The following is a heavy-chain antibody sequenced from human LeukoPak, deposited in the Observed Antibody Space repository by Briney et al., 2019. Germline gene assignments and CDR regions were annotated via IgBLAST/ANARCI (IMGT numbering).Heavy chain of an antibody. CDR3: ATVRRDFWSGYAWFDP. Sequence: GASVKVSCKVSGYTLTELFMHWVRQAPGKGLEWMGGFDPEDGETIYAQKFQGRVTMTEDTSTDTAYMELSSPRSEDTAVYYCATVRRDFWSGYAWFDPWGQGTLVTVSS. D-gene: IGHD3-3*01. CDR2: FDPEDGET. J-gene: IGHJ5*02. CDR1: GYTLTELF. V-gene: IGHV1-24*01.